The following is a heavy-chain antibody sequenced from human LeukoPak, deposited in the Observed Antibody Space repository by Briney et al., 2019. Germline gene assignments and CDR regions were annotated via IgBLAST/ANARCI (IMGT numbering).Heavy chain of an antibody. D-gene: IGHD2-21*02. CDR1: GDSISSSHHS. CDR2: VYYSGNT. V-gene: IGHV4-39*01. CDR3: ARHPRGPKKMVSGIHPSGAFDI. J-gene: IGHJ3*02. Sequence: SETLSLTCTVSGDSISSSHHSWGWIRQPPGKGLDWVGSVYYSGNTYYNPSLKSRVTISVDTSKNQFSLNLTSVTAADTAVYYCARHPRGPKKMVSGIHPSGAFDIWGQGTMVTVSS.